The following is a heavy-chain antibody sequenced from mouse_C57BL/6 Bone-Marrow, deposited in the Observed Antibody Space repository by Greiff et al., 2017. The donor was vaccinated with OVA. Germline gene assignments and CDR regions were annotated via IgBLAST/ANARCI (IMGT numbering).Heavy chain of an antibody. V-gene: IGHV14-4*01. J-gene: IGHJ3*01. CDR3: TTDYDDYPWFAY. CDR2: IDPENGDT. D-gene: IGHD2-4*01. Sequence: EVQLQQSGAELVRPGASVKLSCTASGFNIKDDYMHWVKQRPEQGLEWIGWIDPENGDTEYASKFQGKATITADTSSNTAYLQLSSLTSEDTAVCYCTTDYDDYPWFAYWGQGTLVTVSA. CDR1: GFNIKDDY.